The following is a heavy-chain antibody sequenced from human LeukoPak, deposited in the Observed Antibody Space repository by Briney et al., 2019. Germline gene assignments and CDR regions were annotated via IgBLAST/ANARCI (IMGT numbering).Heavy chain of an antibody. CDR3: ARVLPSSGCHDY. CDR2: INHSGST. CDR1: GGSFSGYY. J-gene: IGHJ4*02. D-gene: IGHD6-19*01. Sequence: SETLSLTCAVYGGSFSGYYWSWIRQPPGKGLEWIGEINHSGSTNYNPSLKSRVTISVDTSKNQFSLKLSSVTAADTAVYYCARVLPSSGCHDYWGQGTLVTVSS. V-gene: IGHV4-34*01.